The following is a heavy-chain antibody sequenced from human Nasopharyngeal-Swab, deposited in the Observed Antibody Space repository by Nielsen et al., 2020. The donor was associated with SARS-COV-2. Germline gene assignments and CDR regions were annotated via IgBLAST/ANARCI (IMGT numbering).Heavy chain of an antibody. J-gene: IGHJ4*02. D-gene: IGHD3-22*01. CDR3: AREGYYDSSGYSYFDY. V-gene: IGHV3-74*01. CDR2: INSDGSST. CDR1: GFTFSSYW. Sequence: GGSLRLSCAASGFTFSSYWMHWVRKAPGKGLVWVSRINSDGSSTSYADSVKGRFTISRDNAKNTLYLQMNSLRAEDTAVYYCAREGYYDSSGYSYFDYWGQGTLVTASS.